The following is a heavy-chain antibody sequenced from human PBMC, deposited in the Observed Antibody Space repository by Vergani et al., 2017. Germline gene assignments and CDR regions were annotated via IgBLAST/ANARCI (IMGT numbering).Heavy chain of an antibody. V-gene: IGHV1-2*02. D-gene: IGHD1-1*01. J-gene: IGHJ5*02. Sequence: QVQLVQSGAEVKKPGASVKVSCKASGYTFTGYYMHWVRQAPGQGLEWMGWINPNSGGTNYAQKFQGRVTMTRDTSISTAYMELSRLRSDDTAVYYCARDLSAGPDVNGFDPWGQGTLVTVSS. CDR1: GYTFTGYY. CDR3: ARDLSAGPDVNGFDP. CDR2: INPNSGGT.